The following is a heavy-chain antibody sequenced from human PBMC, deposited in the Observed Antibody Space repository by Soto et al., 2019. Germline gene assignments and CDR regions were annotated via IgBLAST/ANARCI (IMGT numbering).Heavy chain of an antibody. CDR3: ARSDDYHHFDY. V-gene: IGHV1-45*02. D-gene: IGHD4-17*01. Sequence: ASVKVSCKASGGTFSSYTISWVRQAPGQGLEWMGWITPFNGNTNYAQKFQDRVTITRDRSMSTAYMELSSLRSEDTAMYYCARSDDYHHFDYWGQGTLVTVSS. CDR1: GGTFSSYT. CDR2: ITPFNGNT. J-gene: IGHJ4*02.